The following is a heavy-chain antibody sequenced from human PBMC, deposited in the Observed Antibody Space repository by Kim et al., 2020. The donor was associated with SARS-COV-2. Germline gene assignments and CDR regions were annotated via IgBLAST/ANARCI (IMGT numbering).Heavy chain of an antibody. CDR3: ATERAGSGNFDY. J-gene: IGHJ4*02. CDR2: INPSGGST. V-gene: IGHV1-46*01. Sequence: ASVKVSCRASGYTFTNYYMHWVRQAPGQGLEWMGTINPSGGSTSYAQKFQGRVSMTGDTSTSTVYMELSSLRSEDTAVYYCATERAGSGNFDYWGQGTLVTVSS. D-gene: IGHD6-19*01. CDR1: GYTFTNYY.